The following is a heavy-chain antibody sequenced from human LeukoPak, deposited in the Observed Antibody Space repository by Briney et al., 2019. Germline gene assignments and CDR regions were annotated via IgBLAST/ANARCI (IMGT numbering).Heavy chain of an antibody. D-gene: IGHD3-10*01. CDR1: GYTFTSYD. CDR2: MNPNSGNT. Sequence: ASVKVSCMAYGYTFTSYDINWVRQATGQGLEWMGWMNPNSGNTGYAQKFQGRVTMTRNTSISTAYMELSSLRSEDTAVYYCERDTLRLRGVIRYWGQGTLVTVSS. CDR3: ERDTLRLRGVIRY. V-gene: IGHV1-8*01. J-gene: IGHJ4*02.